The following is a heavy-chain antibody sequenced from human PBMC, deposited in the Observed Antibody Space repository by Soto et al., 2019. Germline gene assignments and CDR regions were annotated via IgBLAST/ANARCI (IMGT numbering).Heavy chain of an antibody. J-gene: IGHJ6*02. V-gene: IGHV4-4*07. CDR1: GGSISSYY. CDR3: ARVGGSSSWYYYYGMDV. Sequence: SETLSLICTVSGGSISSYYWSWIRQPAGKGLEWIGRIYTSGSTNYNPSLKSRVTMSVDTSKNQFSLKLSSVTAADTAVYYCARVGGSSSWYYYYGMDVWGQGTTVTVSS. CDR2: IYTSGST. D-gene: IGHD6-13*01.